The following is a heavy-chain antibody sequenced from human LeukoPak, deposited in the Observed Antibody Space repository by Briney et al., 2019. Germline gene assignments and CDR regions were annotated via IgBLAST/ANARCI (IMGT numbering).Heavy chain of an antibody. CDR1: GGSFSGYY. J-gene: IGHJ5*02. CDR2: INHSGST. D-gene: IGHD3-10*01. CDR3: ARLYYYGSGSYLSDP. Sequence: SETLSLTCAVCGGSFSGYYWSWIRQPPGKGLEWIGEINHSGSTNYNPSLKSRVTISVDTSKNQFSLKLSSVTAADTAVYYCARLYYYGSGSYLSDPWGQGTLVTVSS. V-gene: IGHV4-34*01.